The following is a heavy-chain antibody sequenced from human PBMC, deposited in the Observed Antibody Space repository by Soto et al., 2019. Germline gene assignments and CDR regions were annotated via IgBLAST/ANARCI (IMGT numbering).Heavy chain of an antibody. Sequence: QVHLQQWGAGLLKPSETLSLTCAVYGGSFSGYYWSWIRQPQGKGLQWIGEINHSGSTNYNPSHESRVPISVDTSKRQFSLKLSSVTAEDTAVYYCARGRWELRFDNGGQGTLVTVSP. CDR1: GGSFSGYY. CDR3: ARGRWELRFDN. D-gene: IGHD1-7*01. V-gene: IGHV4-34*01. J-gene: IGHJ4*02. CDR2: INHSGST.